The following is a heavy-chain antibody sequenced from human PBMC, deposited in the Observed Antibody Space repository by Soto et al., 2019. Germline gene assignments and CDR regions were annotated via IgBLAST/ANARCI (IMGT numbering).Heavy chain of an antibody. CDR2: INHSGST. V-gene: IGHV4-34*01. J-gene: IGHJ6*02. CDR3: ARDRAYYDYYYGMDV. Sequence: LSLTCAVYGGSFSGYYWTWIRQPPGKGLEWIGQINHSGSTNYNPSLRSRVTISVDTSKNQFSLKLSSVTAADTAVYYCARDRAYYDYYYGMDVWGQGTTVTVSS. D-gene: IGHD3-10*01. CDR1: GGSFSGYY.